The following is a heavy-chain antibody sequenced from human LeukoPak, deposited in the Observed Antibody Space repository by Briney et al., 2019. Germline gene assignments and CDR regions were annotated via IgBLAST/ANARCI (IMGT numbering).Heavy chain of an antibody. CDR1: GYTFTSYG. J-gene: IGHJ4*02. CDR2: ISAYNGNT. CDR3: AREFGGAVAGPTFDY. D-gene: IGHD6-19*01. Sequence: ASVKVSCKASGYTFTSYGISWVRQAPGQGLEWMGWISAYNGNTNYAQKLQGRVTMTTDTSTSTAYMELSSLRSEDTAVYYCAREFGGAVAGPTFDYWGQGTLVTVSS. V-gene: IGHV1-18*01.